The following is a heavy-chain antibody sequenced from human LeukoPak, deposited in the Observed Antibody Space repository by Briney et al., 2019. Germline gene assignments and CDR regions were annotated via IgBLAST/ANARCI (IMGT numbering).Heavy chain of an antibody. CDR3: ARAWQQLVKDAFDI. CDR2: IIPIFGTA. CDR1: GGTFSSYA. D-gene: IGHD6-13*01. Sequence: GASAKVSCKASGGTFSSYAISWVRQAPGQGLEWTGGIIPIFGTANYAQKFQGRVTITADESTSTAYMELSSLRSEDTAVYYCARAWQQLVKDAFDIWGQGTMVTVSS. J-gene: IGHJ3*02. V-gene: IGHV1-69*13.